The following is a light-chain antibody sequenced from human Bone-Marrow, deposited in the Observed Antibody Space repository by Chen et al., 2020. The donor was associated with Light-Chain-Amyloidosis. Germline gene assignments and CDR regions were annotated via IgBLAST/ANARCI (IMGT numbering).Light chain of an antibody. Sequence: SYQLHQPPWVAVYHGQTAMNTCSGDDLQRNYAYWYLQKSGQAPVLVIHRATERPSGISERFSGSSSGTTSTLTISGVQAEDEADYHCQSADSSGTYEVIFGGGTKLTVL. CDR2: RAT. CDR1: DLQRNY. CDR3: QSADSSGTYEVI. J-gene: IGLJ2*01. V-gene: IGLV3-25*03.